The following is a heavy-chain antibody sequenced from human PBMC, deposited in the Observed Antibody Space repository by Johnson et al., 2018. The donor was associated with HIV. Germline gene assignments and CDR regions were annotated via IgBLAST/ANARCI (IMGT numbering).Heavy chain of an antibody. CDR3: AKVYYDSSGYGAFDI. D-gene: IGHD3-22*01. CDR2: IRYDGSNK. V-gene: IGHV3-30*02. CDR1: GFTFSSYG. J-gene: IGHJ3*02. Sequence: VQLVESGGGLVQPGGSLRLSCAASGFTFSSYGMHWVRQAPGKGLEWVAFIRYDGSNKYYADSVKGRFTISRDNAKNSLYLQMNSLRAEDTALYYCAKVYYDSSGYGAFDIWGQGTMVTVSS.